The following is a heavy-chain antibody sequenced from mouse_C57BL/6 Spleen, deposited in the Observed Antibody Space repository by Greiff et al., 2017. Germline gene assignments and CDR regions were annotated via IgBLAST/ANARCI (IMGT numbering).Heavy chain of an antibody. V-gene: IGHV1-82*01. CDR1: GYAFSSSW. J-gene: IGHJ1*03. CDR2: IYPGDGDT. D-gene: IGHD1-1*01. CDR3: AMGPNYYGSSYGYFDV. Sequence: LVESGPELVKPGASVKISCKASGYAFSSSWMNWVKQRPGKGLEWIGRIYPGDGDTNYNGKFKGKATLTADKSSSTAYMQLSSLTSEDSAVYFCAMGPNYYGSSYGYFDVWGTGTTVTVSS.